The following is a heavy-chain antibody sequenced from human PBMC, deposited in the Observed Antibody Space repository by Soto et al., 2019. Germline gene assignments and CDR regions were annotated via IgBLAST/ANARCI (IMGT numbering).Heavy chain of an antibody. D-gene: IGHD5-18*01. J-gene: IGHJ1*01. CDR1: GGTFSSYA. CDR3: ARLGYGRRTEYFQH. V-gene: IGHV1-69*13. CDR2: IIPIFGTA. Sequence: ASVKVSCKASGGTFSSYAISWVRQAPGQGLEWMGGIIPIFGTANYAQKFQGRVTITADESTSTAYMELSSLRSEDTAVYYCARLGYGRRTEYFQHWGQGTLVTVSS.